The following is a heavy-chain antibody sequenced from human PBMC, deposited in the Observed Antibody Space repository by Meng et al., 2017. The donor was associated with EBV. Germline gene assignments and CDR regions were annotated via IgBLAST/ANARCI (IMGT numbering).Heavy chain of an antibody. Sequence: VPLVQSEAEVKKPGSWVKVAWKGSGCTFSSYASSWVRQAPGQGLEWMGGIIPIFGNANYAQKFQGRVTITADKSTSTAYMEPSSLRSEDTAVYYCARAERAAAGRLDYWGQGTLVTVSS. J-gene: IGHJ4*02. CDR1: GCTFSSYA. CDR2: IIPIFGNA. D-gene: IGHD6-13*01. CDR3: ARAERAAAGRLDY. V-gene: IGHV1-69*06.